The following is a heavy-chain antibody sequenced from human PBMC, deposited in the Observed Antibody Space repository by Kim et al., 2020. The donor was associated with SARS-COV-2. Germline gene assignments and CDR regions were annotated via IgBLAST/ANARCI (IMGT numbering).Heavy chain of an antibody. Sequence: SETLSLTCTVSGGSISSSSYYWGWIRQPPWKGLEWIGSIYYSGSTYYNPSLKSRVTISVDTSKNQFSLKLSSVTAADTAVYYCARHYGYGLGSGYDYYYYYGMDVWGQGTTVTVSS. CDR2: IYYSGST. V-gene: IGHV4-39*01. CDR1: GGSISSSSYY. J-gene: IGHJ6*02. CDR3: ARHYGYGLGSGYDYYYYYGMDV. D-gene: IGHD5-12*01.